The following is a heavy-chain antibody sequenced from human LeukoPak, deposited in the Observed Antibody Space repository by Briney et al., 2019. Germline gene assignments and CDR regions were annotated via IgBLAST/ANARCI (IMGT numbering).Heavy chain of an antibody. J-gene: IGHJ4*02. CDR3: ARDHLAAAGSGG. D-gene: IGHD6-13*01. Sequence: ASVKVSCKASGYTFTGYYIHWVRQAPGQGLEWMGHINCNSGDTSYAQKLQGRVTLTRDTSINTAYMELSSLRSDDTAVYYCARDHLAAAGSGGWGQGTLVTVSS. CDR2: INCNSGDT. V-gene: IGHV1-2*06. CDR1: GYTFTGYY.